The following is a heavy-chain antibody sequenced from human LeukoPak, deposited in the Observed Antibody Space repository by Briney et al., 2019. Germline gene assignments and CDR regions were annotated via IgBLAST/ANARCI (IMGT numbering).Heavy chain of an antibody. CDR2: INHSGST. CDR3: ARGGYCSGGSCYWGYYYYGMDV. CDR1: GGSISSYY. J-gene: IGHJ6*02. V-gene: IGHV4-34*01. Sequence: PSETLSLTCTVSGGSISSYYWSWIRQPPGKGLEWIGEINHSGSTNYNPSLKSRVTISVDTSKNQFSLKLSSVTAADTAVYYCARGGYCSGGSCYWGYYYYGMDVWGQGTTVTVSS. D-gene: IGHD2-15*01.